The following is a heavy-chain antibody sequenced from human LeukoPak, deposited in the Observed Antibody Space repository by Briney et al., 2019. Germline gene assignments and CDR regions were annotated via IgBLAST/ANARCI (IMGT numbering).Heavy chain of an antibody. D-gene: IGHD5-12*01. CDR3: ATYSGLNDHYHYYYMDV. CDR2: VSHSGST. V-gene: IGHV4-34*01. CDR1: GGSSSAYY. J-gene: IGHJ6*03. Sequence: SETLSLTCAVYGGSSSAYYWNWIRQPPGKGLEWIGEVSHSGSTIYNPSLKSRVTISLDTSNNQFSLQLTSVTAADTAIYYCATYSGLNDHYHYYYMDVWGKGTTVTVSS.